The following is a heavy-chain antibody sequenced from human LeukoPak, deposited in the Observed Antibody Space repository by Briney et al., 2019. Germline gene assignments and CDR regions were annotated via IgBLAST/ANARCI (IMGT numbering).Heavy chain of an antibody. J-gene: IGHJ4*02. V-gene: IGHV3-7*01. CDR1: GFTFSGAW. CDR2: IGEDGTEK. D-gene: IGHD7-27*01. Sequence: PGGSLRLSCTASGFTFSGAWMTWVRQAPGKGLEWVANIGEDGTEKNYVDSVKGRFTISRDNAKNSLFLQMSNLRDDDTAIYYCARHVGISFWGQGTLVTVSS. CDR3: ARHVGISF.